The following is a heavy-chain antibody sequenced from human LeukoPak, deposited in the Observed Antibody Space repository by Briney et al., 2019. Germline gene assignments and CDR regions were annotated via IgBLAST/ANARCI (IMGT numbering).Heavy chain of an antibody. CDR2: IYYSGST. CDR1: GASIRSGDYY. D-gene: IGHD6-13*01. V-gene: IGHV4-61*08. Sequence: SETLSLTCTVSGASIRSGDYYWSWIRQPPGKGLEWIGYIYYSGSTNYNPSLKSRVTISVDTSKNQFSLKLSSVTAADTAVYYCATSSSSWYGGFDYWGQGTLVTVSS. CDR3: ATSSSSWYGGFDY. J-gene: IGHJ4*02.